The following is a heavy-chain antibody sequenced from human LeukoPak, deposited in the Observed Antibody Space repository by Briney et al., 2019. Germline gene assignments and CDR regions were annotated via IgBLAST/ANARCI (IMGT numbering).Heavy chain of an antibody. J-gene: IGHJ2*01. CDR2: ITSRGSTI. D-gene: IGHD5-18*01. CDR1: GFTLSDYY. V-gene: IGHV3-11*04. Sequence: PGGSLRLSCAASGFTLSDYYLTWIRQAPGKGLEWVSYITSRGSTIYHADSVKGRFTISRDNAKNSLYLQMNSLRAEDTAVYYCARREYVDIAMGDYWYFDLWGRGTLVTVSS. CDR3: ARREYVDIAMGDYWYFDL.